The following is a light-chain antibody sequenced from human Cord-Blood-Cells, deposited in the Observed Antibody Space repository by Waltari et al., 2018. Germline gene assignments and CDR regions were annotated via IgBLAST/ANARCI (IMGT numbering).Light chain of an antibody. Sequence: QSALTQPASVSGSPGQSITISCTGTSSDVGSYNLVSWYQQHPGNAPKLMIYEGSKRPSGVANRFAGAKSGNTASLTIAGLQAEDEADYYCCSYAGSSTVFGGGTKLTVL. CDR2: EGS. V-gene: IGLV2-23*01. CDR3: CSYAGSSTV. CDR1: SSDVGSYNL. J-gene: IGLJ3*02.